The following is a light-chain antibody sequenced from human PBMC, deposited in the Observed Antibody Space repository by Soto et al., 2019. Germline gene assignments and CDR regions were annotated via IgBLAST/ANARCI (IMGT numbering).Light chain of an antibody. CDR3: AAWDDSLSVVV. CDR1: SSNIGSNY. J-gene: IGLJ2*01. CDR2: RNN. Sequence: QLVLTQPPSASGTPGQRVTISCSGSSSNIGSNYVYWYQQLPGTAPKLLIYRNNQWPSGVPDRFSGSKSGTSASLAISGLXXXXXXXYYXAAWDDSLSVVVFGRGTKL. V-gene: IGLV1-47*01.